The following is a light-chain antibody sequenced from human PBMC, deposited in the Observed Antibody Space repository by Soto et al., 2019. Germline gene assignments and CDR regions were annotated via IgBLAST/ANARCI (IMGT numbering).Light chain of an antibody. CDR3: QQYGSSPVT. Sequence: EIVLTQSPGTLSLSPGERATLSCRASQSVSSSYLAWYQQKPGQDPRLLIYGASSMATGIPDRFSGSGSGTDFTLTISRLELEDFAVYYCQQYGSSPVTFGPGTNVDIK. V-gene: IGKV3-20*01. CDR2: GAS. CDR1: QSVSSSY. J-gene: IGKJ3*01.